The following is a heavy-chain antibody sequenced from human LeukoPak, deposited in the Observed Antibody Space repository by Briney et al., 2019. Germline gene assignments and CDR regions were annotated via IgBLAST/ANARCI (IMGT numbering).Heavy chain of an antibody. V-gene: IGHV5-51*01. CDR1: GYSFTSNW. CDR3: ARAPHSSYGYPYYFDY. J-gene: IGHJ4*02. D-gene: IGHD5-18*01. Sequence: GESLKISCKGSGYSFTSNWIGWVRQMPGKGLEWMGIIYTGDSDTRYSPSFQGQVTISADKSISTAYLQWSSLKASDTAMYYCARAPHSSYGYPYYFDYWGQGILVTVSS. CDR2: IYTGDSDT.